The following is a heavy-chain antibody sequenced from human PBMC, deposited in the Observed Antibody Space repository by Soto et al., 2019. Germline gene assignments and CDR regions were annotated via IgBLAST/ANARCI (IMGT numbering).Heavy chain of an antibody. V-gene: IGHV3-30*03. D-gene: IGHD5-12*01. Sequence: QMQLVESGGCVVQPGMSLRLSCAVSGVTFTNHGIHWVRQAPGKGLERVAEISYNGIDKWYADSVKGRFTISRDNFGDTAYLQMNGLRLEDTAVYYCAREVGQSCHDTRFDYWGQGTLVTVSS. CDR2: ISYNGIDK. CDR1: GVTFTNHG. CDR3: AREVGQSCHDTRFDY. J-gene: IGHJ4*02.